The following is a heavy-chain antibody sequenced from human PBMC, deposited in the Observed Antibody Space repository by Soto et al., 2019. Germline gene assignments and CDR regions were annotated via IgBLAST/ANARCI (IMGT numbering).Heavy chain of an antibody. V-gene: IGHV1-18*01. Sequence: QIQLVQSGAEVKKPGASVKVSCKASGYIFTSQGITWVRQAPGQGLEWMGWIITYNGNPNYAHKLQGRVTMTTNTSTTPAFLELRSLTSDDTAVYYCARGRTRALDYWGPGNPVIVSS. J-gene: IGHJ4*02. CDR3: ARGRTRALDY. CDR1: GYIFTSQG. CDR2: IITYNGNP. D-gene: IGHD1-7*01.